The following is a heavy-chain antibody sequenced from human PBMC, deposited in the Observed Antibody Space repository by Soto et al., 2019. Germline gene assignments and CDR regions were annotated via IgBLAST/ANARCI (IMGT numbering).Heavy chain of an antibody. J-gene: IGHJ4*02. CDR3: ARGGGVYYFDY. CDR1: GGSISSYY. D-gene: IGHD2-8*02. CDR2: IYYSGIT. Sequence: QVQLQESGPGLVKPSETLSLTCTVSGGSISSYYWSWIRQPPGKGLEWIGYIYYSGITDYNPSLKSRVTISVDTSKSQFSLKLSSVTAADTAVYYCARGGGVYYFDYWGQGTLSPSPQ. V-gene: IGHV4-59*01.